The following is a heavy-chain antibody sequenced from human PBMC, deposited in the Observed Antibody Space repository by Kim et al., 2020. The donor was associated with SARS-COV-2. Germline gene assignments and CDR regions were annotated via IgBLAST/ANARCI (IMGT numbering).Heavy chain of an antibody. V-gene: IGHV3-30*18. CDR2: ISYDGSNK. Sequence: GGSLRLSCAASGFTFSSYGMHWVRQAPGKGLEWVAVISYDGSNKYYADSVKGRFTISRDNSKNTLYLQMNSLRAEDTAVYYCAKGEGYYYDSSGYYLFDYWGQGTLVTVSS. J-gene: IGHJ4*02. CDR1: GFTFSSYG. CDR3: AKGEGYYYDSSGYYLFDY. D-gene: IGHD3-22*01.